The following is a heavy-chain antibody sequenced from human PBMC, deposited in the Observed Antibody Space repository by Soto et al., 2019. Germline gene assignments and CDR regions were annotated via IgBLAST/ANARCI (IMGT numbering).Heavy chain of an antibody. CDR3: ARVWGINWFDP. CDR2: IYYSGST. J-gene: IGHJ5*02. V-gene: IGHV4-31*03. Sequence: QVQLQESGPGLVKPSQTLSLTCTVSGGSISSGGYDWSWIRQHPGKGLEWIGYIYYSGSTYYNPSLKSRVTISVDTSKNQFSLKLSSVTTADTAVYYCARVWGINWFDPWGQGTLVTVSS. D-gene: IGHD1-26*01. CDR1: GGSISSGGYD.